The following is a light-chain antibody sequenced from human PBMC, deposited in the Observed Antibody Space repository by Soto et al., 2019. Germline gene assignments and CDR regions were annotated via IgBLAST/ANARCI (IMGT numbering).Light chain of an antibody. Sequence: DIQMTQSPSSLSASVGDRVTITCRASQSISSYLNWYQKKPGKAPKLLIYAAASLQSGVPSRFSGSGSGTDFTLNISSLQPEDCATYYCQQSYSTPYTFGQGTELEIK. CDR2: AAA. V-gene: IGKV1-39*01. J-gene: IGKJ2*01. CDR3: QQSYSTPYT. CDR1: QSISSY.